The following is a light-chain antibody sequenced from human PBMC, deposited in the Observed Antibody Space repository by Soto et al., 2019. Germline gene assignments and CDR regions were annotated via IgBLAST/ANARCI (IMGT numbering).Light chain of an antibody. CDR1: SSDVGGYNY. CDR3: DSWDNSLSVVL. J-gene: IGLJ2*01. V-gene: IGLV2-8*01. Sequence: QSALTQPPSASGSPGQSVTISCTGTSSDVGGYNYVSWYQQHPGKAPKLLIYDNYKRPSGIPDRFSGSTSGTSATLAIAGLQTGDEADYYCDSWDNSLSVVLFGGGTKLTVL. CDR2: DNY.